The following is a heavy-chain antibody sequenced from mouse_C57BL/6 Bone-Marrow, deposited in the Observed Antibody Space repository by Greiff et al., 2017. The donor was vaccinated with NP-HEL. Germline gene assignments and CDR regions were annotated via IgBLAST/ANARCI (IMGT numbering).Heavy chain of an antibody. J-gene: IGHJ1*03. D-gene: IGHD1-1*01. CDR1: GFSLSTFGMG. CDR3: ARYYYGSSYWYFDV. Sequence: QVTLKESGPGILQPSQTLSLTCSFSGFSLSTFGMGVGWIRQPSGKGLEWLAHIWWDDDKYYNPALKRRLTIYKDTSKNQVFLKIANVDTADTATYYCARYYYGSSYWYFDVWGTGTTVTVSS. V-gene: IGHV8-8*01. CDR2: IWWDDDK.